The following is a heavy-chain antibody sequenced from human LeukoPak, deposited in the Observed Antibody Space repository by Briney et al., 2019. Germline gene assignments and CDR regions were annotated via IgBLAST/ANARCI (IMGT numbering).Heavy chain of an antibody. CDR2: IDHSGRT. Sequence: SETLSLTCAVYGGSFSGYYWSWIGQPPGKGREGLGEIDHSGRTNYNPSLKRRVTISVDTSKNQSSLKLTSVTAADTAVYYCARESGSGWYKDAFDIWGQGTMVTVSS. D-gene: IGHD6-19*01. CDR3: ARESGSGWYKDAFDI. J-gene: IGHJ3*02. CDR1: GGSFSGYY. V-gene: IGHV4-34*01.